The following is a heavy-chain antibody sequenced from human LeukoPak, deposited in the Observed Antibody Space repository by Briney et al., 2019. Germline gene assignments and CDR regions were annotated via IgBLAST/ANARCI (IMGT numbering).Heavy chain of an antibody. J-gene: IGHJ6*03. Sequence: SETLSLTCTVSGGSISSSSYYWGWIRQPPGKGLEWIGSIYYSGSTYYNPSLKSRVTISVDTSKNQFSLKLSSVTAADTAVYYCARRLSVGVPGYYDYYMDVWGKGTTVTVSS. CDR3: ARRLSVGVPGYYDYYMDV. V-gene: IGHV4-39*01. CDR1: GGSISSSSYY. CDR2: IYYSGST. D-gene: IGHD1-26*01.